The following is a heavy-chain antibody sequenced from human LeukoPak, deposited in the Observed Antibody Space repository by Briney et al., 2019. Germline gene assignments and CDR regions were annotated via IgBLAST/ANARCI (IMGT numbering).Heavy chain of an antibody. J-gene: IGHJ3*02. CDR3: ARDGLYCTNGVCSSDI. V-gene: IGHV1-46*01. CDR1: GYTFTSYA. Sequence: ASVKVSCKASGYTFTSYAMNWVRQAPGQGLEWMGKINPSSGGTGYAQKFQGRVTMTRDTSTSTVYMELTSLRSEDTAVYYCARDGLYCTNGVCSSDIWGQGTLVTVSS. D-gene: IGHD2-8*01. CDR2: INPSSGGT.